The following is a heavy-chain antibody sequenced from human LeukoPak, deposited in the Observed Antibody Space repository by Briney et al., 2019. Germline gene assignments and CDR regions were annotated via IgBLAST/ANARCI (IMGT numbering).Heavy chain of an antibody. V-gene: IGHV1-69*05. Sequence: ASVKVSCKASGGTFGSYAISGVRPAPGQGLAGMGGIIPIFGTANYAQKFQGRVTITTDESTSTAYMELSSLRSEDTAVYYCARGQWELHRSLDYWGQGTLVTVSS. CDR2: IIPIFGTA. CDR3: ARGQWELHRSLDY. CDR1: GGTFGSYA. J-gene: IGHJ4*02. D-gene: IGHD1-26*01.